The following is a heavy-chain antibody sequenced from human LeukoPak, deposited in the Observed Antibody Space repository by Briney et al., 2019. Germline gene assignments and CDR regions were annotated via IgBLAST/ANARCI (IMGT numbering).Heavy chain of an antibody. CDR3: ASLRTIVRATLSGSPGDY. D-gene: IGHD1-26*01. Sequence: SVKVSCKASGGTFSSYAISWVRQAPGQGLEWMGRIIPILGIANYAQKFQGRVTITADKSTSTAYMELSSLRSEDTAVYYCASLRTIVRATLSGSPGDYWGQGTLVTVSS. J-gene: IGHJ4*02. V-gene: IGHV1-69*04. CDR1: GGTFSSYA. CDR2: IIPILGIA.